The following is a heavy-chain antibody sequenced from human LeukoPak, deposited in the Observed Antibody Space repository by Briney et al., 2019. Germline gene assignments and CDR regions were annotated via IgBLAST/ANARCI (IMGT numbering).Heavy chain of an antibody. D-gene: IGHD3-22*01. CDR3: ARVDITMTY. J-gene: IGHJ4*02. CDR1: GFTFSSYA. CDR2: ISYDGSNK. V-gene: IGHV3-30*04. Sequence: GGSLRLSCAASGFTFSSYAMHWVRQAPGKGLEWVAVISYDGSNKYYADSVKGRFTISRDNAKNSLYLQMNSLRAEDTAVYYCARVDITMTYWGQGTLVTVSS.